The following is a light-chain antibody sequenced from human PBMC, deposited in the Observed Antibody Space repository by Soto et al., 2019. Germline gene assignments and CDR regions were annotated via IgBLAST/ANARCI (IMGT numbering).Light chain of an antibody. Sequence: EIVLTQSPGTLSLSPGERATLSCRASQSVSSSYFAWYQQKPGQAPRLLIYGASSRATGIPDRFSGSGSGTDFTLTISRLEPQDVAVYYCQQYGSSPTFGQGTKVQIK. CDR2: GAS. V-gene: IGKV3-20*01. CDR1: QSVSSSY. CDR3: QQYGSSPT. J-gene: IGKJ1*01.